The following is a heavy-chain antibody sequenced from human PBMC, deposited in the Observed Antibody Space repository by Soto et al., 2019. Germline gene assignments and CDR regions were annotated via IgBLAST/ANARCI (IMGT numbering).Heavy chain of an antibody. V-gene: IGHV4-31*03. J-gene: IGHJ4*02. CDR1: GGSISSGGYY. Sequence: QVQLQESGPGLVKPSQTLSLTCTVSGGSISSGGYYWSWIRQHPGKGLEWIGYIYYSGSTYYNPSLKSRVTLSVDTSKNQFSLKLSSVTAADTAVYYCARGAVVVAASLDYFDYWGQGTLVTVSS. D-gene: IGHD2-15*01. CDR2: IYYSGST. CDR3: ARGAVVVAASLDYFDY.